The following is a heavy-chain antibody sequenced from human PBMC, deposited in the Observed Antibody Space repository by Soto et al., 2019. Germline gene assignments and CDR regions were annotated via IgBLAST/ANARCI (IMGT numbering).Heavy chain of an antibody. CDR1: GFTFSSYG. CDR3: AKDLLTGTGTDYYGMDV. V-gene: IGHV3-30*18. J-gene: IGHJ6*02. CDR2: ISYDGSNK. Sequence: PGGSLRLSCAASGFTFSSYGMHWVRQAPGKGLGWVAVISYDGSNKYYADSVKGRFTISRDNSKNTLYLQMNSLRAEDTAVYYCAKDLLTGTGTDYYGMDVWGQGTTVTVSS. D-gene: IGHD1-20*01.